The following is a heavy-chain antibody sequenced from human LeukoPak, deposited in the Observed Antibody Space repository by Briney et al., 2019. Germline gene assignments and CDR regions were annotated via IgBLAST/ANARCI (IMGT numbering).Heavy chain of an antibody. D-gene: IGHD3-22*01. V-gene: IGHV4-31*03. J-gene: IGHJ4*02. CDR1: GGSISSGGYY. Sequence: PSETLSLTCTVSGGSISSGGYYWSWIRQHPGKGLEWIGYIYYSGSTYYNPSLKSRVTISVDTSKNQFSLKLSSVTAADTAVYYRARVRGYDSSGYYLGDFDYWGQGTLVTVSS. CDR2: IYYSGST. CDR3: ARVRGYDSSGYYLGDFDY.